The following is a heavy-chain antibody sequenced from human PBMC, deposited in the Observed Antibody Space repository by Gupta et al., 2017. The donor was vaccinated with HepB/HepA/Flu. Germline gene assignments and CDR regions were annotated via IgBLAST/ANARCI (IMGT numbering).Heavy chain of an antibody. Sequence: QVQLQESGPGLVKPSQTLSLTCTVSGGSISSGDYYWSWIRQPPGKGLEWIGYIYYSGSTYYNPSLKSRVTISVDTSKNQFSLKLSSVTAADTAVYYCARGVGYSYGYQYFDYWGQGTLVTVSS. V-gene: IGHV4-30-4*01. CDR2: IYYSGST. D-gene: IGHD5-18*01. CDR3: ARGVGYSYGYQYFDY. J-gene: IGHJ4*02. CDR1: GGSISSGDYY.